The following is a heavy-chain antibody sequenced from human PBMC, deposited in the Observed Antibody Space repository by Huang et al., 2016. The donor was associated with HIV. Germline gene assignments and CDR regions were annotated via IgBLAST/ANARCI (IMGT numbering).Heavy chain of an antibody. CDR1: GGSFSGYY. CDR2: INHSGSA. CDR3: ACLGYCSGGDY. Sequence: QVQLQQWGAGLLKPSETLSLTCAVYGGSFSGYYCSWIRQPPGKGLEWMGEINHSGSANYNPSLKSRVTISVDTSKNQFSLKLSSVTAADTAVYYCACLGYCSGGDYWGQGTLVTVSS. V-gene: IGHV4-34*01. J-gene: IGHJ4*02. D-gene: IGHD2-15*01.